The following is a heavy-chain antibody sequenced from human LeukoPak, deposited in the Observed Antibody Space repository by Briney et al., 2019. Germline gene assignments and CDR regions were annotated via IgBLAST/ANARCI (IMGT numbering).Heavy chain of an antibody. J-gene: IGHJ4*02. Sequence: SETLSLTCVVYGGSFSGYYWSWIRQPPGKGLEWIGEINHSGSTNYNPSLKSRVTISVDTSKNQFSLKLSSVTAADTAVYYCARGPPYYDSSGYYYLRYHYFDYWGQGTLVTVSS. CDR3: ARGPPYYDSSGYYYLRYHYFDY. V-gene: IGHV4-34*01. D-gene: IGHD3-22*01. CDR1: GGSFSGYY. CDR2: INHSGST.